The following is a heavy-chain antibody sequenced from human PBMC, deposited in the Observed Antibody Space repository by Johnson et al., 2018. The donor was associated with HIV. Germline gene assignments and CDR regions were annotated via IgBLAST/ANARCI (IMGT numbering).Heavy chain of an antibody. CDR2: IFYDGSYK. CDR3: AKDWITGCSGGSCDYSGAFDI. D-gene: IGHD2-15*01. CDR1: GFTFSTYA. V-gene: IGHV3-30*04. Sequence: QVQLVESGGGVVQPGRSLRLSCAASGFTFSTYAMHWVRQAPGKGLEWVAIIFYDGSYKYYADSVKGRFTISRDDSKNTLYLQMNSLRAEDTAVYYCAKDWITGCSGGSCDYSGAFDIWGQGTMVTVSS. J-gene: IGHJ3*02.